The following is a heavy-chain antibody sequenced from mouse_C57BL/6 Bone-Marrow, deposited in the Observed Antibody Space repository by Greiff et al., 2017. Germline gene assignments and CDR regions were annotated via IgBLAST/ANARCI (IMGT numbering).Heavy chain of an antibody. V-gene: IGHV1-64*01. CDR2: IHPNSGST. D-gene: IGHD2-2*01. J-gene: IGHJ3*01. CDR3: ARSGGLVTVRFAY. CDR1: GYTFTSYW. Sequence: VQLQQPGAELVKPGASVTLSCTASGYTFTSYWMHWVKQRPGQGLEWIGMIHPNSGSTNYNEKFKSKATLTVDRSSSTAYMQLSCLTSEDSAVYYCARSGGLVTVRFAYWGQGTLVTVSA.